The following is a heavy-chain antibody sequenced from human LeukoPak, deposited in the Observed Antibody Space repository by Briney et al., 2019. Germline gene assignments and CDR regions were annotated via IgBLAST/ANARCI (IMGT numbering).Heavy chain of an antibody. Sequence: SETLSLTCTVSGGSISSYCWSWIRQPPGKGLEWIGYIYYSGSTNYNPSLKSRVTISVDTSKNQFSLKLSSVTAADTAVYYCARDWRIAAAGDYYYYGMDVWGKGTTVTVSS. CDR1: GGSISSYC. D-gene: IGHD6-13*01. CDR2: IYYSGST. CDR3: ARDWRIAAAGDYYYYGMDV. J-gene: IGHJ6*04. V-gene: IGHV4-59*01.